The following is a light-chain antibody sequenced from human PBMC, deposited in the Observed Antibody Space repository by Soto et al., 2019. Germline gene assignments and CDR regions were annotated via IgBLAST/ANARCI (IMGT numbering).Light chain of an antibody. CDR1: QSLLYSSNNKTY. CDR3: QQYYSDFFT. CDR2: WAS. V-gene: IGKV4-1*01. Sequence: DIVMTQSPDFLAVPLGERATINCRSSQSLLYSSNNKTYLAWYQHRPGQSPKMLIFWASARESGVPDRFSGSGSETDFTLTIGRLQAEDAAVYYCQQYYSDFFTFGQGTRLEIK. J-gene: IGKJ2*01.